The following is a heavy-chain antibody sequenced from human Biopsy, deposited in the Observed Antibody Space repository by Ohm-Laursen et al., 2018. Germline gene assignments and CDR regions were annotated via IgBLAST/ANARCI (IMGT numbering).Heavy chain of an antibody. CDR2: IYYSVMT. CDR3: ARDSGILNYDNFKYYHYCGMDV. V-gene: IGHV4-59*02. Sequence: SDTLSLTWTVSGDSVTKYYWIWIRQPPGKGLEWIGHIYYSVMTNYNPSLQSRVYISVDTSRNQVSLTLMSVNAADTDVYYCARDSGILNYDNFKYYHYCGMDVWGQGTKVTVSS. D-gene: IGHD3-9*01. CDR1: GDSVTKYY. J-gene: IGHJ6*02.